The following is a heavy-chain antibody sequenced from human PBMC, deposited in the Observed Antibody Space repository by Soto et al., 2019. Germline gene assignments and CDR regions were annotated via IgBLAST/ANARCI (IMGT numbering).Heavy chain of an antibody. CDR2: IYPGDSDT. CDR1: GYSFISYL. V-gene: IGHV5-51*01. CDR3: ARHPNYKGYGMDV. D-gene: IGHD1-7*01. Sequence: PGESLKISCKGSGYSFISYLIGWVRQMPGKGLEWMGIIYPGDSDTRYSPSFQGQVTISADKSISTAYLQWSSLKASDTAMYYCARHPNYKGYGMDVWGQGTTVTVSS. J-gene: IGHJ6*02.